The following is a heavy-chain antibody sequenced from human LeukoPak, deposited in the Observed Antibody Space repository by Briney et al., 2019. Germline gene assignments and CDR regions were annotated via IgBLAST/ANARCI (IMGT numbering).Heavy chain of an antibody. J-gene: IGHJ4*02. V-gene: IGHV7-4-1*02. CDR1: GGTFSSYA. CDR2: ISTNTGNP. D-gene: IGHD5-18*01. Sequence: GASVKVSCKASGGTFSSYAISWVRQAPGQGLEWMGWISTNTGNPSYAQGFFTGRYVFSLDTSASTAYLQINGLKADDTAVYYCGRDPKLGIRGYTYGYIDHWGQGTLLTVAS. CDR3: GRDPKLGIRGYTYGYIDH.